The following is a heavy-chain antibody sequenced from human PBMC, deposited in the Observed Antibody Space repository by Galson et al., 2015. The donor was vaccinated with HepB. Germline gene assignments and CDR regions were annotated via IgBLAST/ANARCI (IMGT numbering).Heavy chain of an antibody. D-gene: IGHD5-24*01. V-gene: IGHV3-7*03. Sequence: SLRLSCAASGFTFSNFWMSWVRQAPGKGLEWVGNIKPDGTEKYYADSMKGRFTIYRDNAKNSVYLQINSLRADDTAVYYCTSTSMASPGHHWGQGTPVTVSS. CDR1: GFTFSNFW. J-gene: IGHJ4*02. CDR2: IKPDGTEK. CDR3: TSTSMASPGHH.